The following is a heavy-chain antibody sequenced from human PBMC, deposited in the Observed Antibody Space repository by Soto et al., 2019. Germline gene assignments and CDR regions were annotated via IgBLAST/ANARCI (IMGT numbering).Heavy chain of an antibody. V-gene: IGHV4-39*01. CDR1: GGSISSSSYY. D-gene: IGHD4-17*01. Sequence: SGPLSLTCRVSGGSISSSSYYWGWIRQPPGKGLEWMGSIYYSGSTYYNPSLKSRVTISVDTSKNQFSLKLSSVTAADTAVYYCARVATVVAFDYWGQGTLVTVSS. CDR2: IYYSGST. J-gene: IGHJ4*02. CDR3: ARVATVVAFDY.